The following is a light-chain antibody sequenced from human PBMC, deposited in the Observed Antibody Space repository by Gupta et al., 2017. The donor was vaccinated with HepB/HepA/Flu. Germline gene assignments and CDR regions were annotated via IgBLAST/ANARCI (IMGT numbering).Light chain of an antibody. J-gene: IGLJ2*01. V-gene: IGLV3-1*01. Sequence: SYALPQPPSVSVSPGQTASITCSGDKLGDKYACWYQQKPGQAPVLVIYQDSKRPSGIPERFSGSNSRNTATLTISGTQAMDEADYYCQAWDSSTAHEVFGGGTKLTVL. CDR1: KLGDKY. CDR2: QDS. CDR3: QAWDSSTAHEV.